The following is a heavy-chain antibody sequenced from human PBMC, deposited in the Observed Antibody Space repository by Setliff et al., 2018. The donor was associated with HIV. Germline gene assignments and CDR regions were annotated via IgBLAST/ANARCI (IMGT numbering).Heavy chain of an antibody. V-gene: IGHV3-15*07. CDR3: ARNTDVDSVYRPFHI. CDR1: GFTFSNAW. Sequence: GGSLRLSCAASGFTFSNAWMNWVRQAPGKGLEWVGRIKSKTGGGTTDYAAPVKGRFTISRDDSKNTLYLQMNSLKTEDTAVYYCARNTDVDSVYRPFHIWGQGTMVTV. CDR2: IKSKTGGGTT. D-gene: IGHD1-26*01. J-gene: IGHJ3*02.